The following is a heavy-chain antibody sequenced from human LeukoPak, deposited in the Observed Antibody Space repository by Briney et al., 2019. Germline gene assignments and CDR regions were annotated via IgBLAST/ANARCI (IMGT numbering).Heavy chain of an antibody. CDR2: ISYDGSNK. CDR3: AKDLRIAVAGIFDY. CDR1: GFTFSSYA. Sequence: PGRSLRLSCAASGFTFSSYAMHWVRQAPGKGLEWVAVISYDGSNKYYADSVKGRFTISRDNSKNTLYLQMNSLRAEDTAVYYCAKDLRIAVAGIFDYWGQGTLVTVSS. D-gene: IGHD6-19*01. J-gene: IGHJ4*02. V-gene: IGHV3-30-3*01.